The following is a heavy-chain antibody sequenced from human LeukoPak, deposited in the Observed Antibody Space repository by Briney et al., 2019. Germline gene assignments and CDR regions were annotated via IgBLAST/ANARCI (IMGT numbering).Heavy chain of an antibody. CDR1: GFTFSSYG. CDR2: IRYDGSNK. D-gene: IGHD3-9*01. V-gene: IGHV3-30*02. Sequence: GGSLRLSCAASGFTFSSYGMHWVRQAPGKGLEWVAFIRYDGSNKYYADSVEGRFTISRDNSKNTLYLQMNSLRAEDTAVYYCAKDRQVRYFDWLFSPFDYWGQGTLVTVSS. CDR3: AKDRQVRYFDWLFSPFDY. J-gene: IGHJ4*02.